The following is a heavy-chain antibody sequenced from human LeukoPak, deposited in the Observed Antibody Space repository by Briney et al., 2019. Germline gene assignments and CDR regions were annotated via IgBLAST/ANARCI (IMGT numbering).Heavy chain of an antibody. Sequence: GGSLRLSCAASGFTFSSSAMTWVRQVLGKGLEWVSTTGVSGSYYADSVKGRFTISRDNSKNTLYLQMNSLRAEDTAVYYCAKPQNSSSTSCCVYWGQGTLVTVSS. V-gene: IGHV3-23*01. J-gene: IGHJ4*02. CDR3: AKPQNSSSTSCCVY. CDR1: GFTFSSSA. CDR2: TGVSGS. D-gene: IGHD2-2*01.